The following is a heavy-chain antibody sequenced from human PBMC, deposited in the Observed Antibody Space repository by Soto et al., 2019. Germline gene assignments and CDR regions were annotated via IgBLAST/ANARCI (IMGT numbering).Heavy chain of an antibody. CDR2: INVYNGNT. CDR1: GYPFTSYA. D-gene: IGHD6-6*01. CDR3: ERDRRGAVRSFRGWFDP. Sequence: QVQLVQSGAEMKKPGASVKVSCKASGYPFTSYAISWLRQAPGQGLEWMGWINVYNGNTNYAQKFQCRVTMTTDTSKSTAYMELRSLRSDDTAVYYCERDRRGAVRSFRGWFDPWGQGTLVTVSS. J-gene: IGHJ5*02. V-gene: IGHV1-18*01.